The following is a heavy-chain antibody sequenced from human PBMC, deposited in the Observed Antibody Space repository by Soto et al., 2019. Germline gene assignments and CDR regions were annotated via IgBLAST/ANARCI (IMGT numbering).Heavy chain of an antibody. CDR1: GFTFSSYA. Sequence: GGSLRLSCAASGFTFSSYAMSWVRQAPGKGLEWVSAISGSGGSTYYADSVKGRFTISRGNSKNTLYLQMNSLRAEDTAVYYCAKVGGCSSTSCYYYYGMDVWGQGTTVTVSS. V-gene: IGHV3-23*01. CDR3: AKVGGCSSTSCYYYYGMDV. J-gene: IGHJ6*02. D-gene: IGHD2-2*01. CDR2: ISGSGGST.